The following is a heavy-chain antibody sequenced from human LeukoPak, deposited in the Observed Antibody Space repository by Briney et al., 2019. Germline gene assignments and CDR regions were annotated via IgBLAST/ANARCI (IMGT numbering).Heavy chain of an antibody. V-gene: IGHV3-15*01. CDR3: TTTYYYDSSGYYTRFDY. J-gene: IGHJ4*02. CDR2: IKSKTDGGTT. D-gene: IGHD3-22*01. CDR1: GFTFSNAW. Sequence: GGSLRLSCAASGFTFSNAWMSWVRQAPGKGLEWVGRIKSKTDGGTTDYAVPVKGRFTISRDDSKNTLYLQMNSLKTEDTAVYYCTTTYYYDSSGYYTRFDYWGQGTLVTVSS.